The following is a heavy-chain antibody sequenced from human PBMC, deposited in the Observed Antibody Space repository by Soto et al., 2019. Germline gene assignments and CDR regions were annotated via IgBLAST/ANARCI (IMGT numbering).Heavy chain of an antibody. Sequence: QVQLVQSGAEVKKPGASVKVSCKTSGYTFTSYHISWVRQAPGQGLEWMGWISAYNTNTNYAQKCXGRVTMTTDTLTSTAYMELRSLGSDDTAVYYCARDTPPTDYWGQGTLVTVSS. CDR1: GYTFTSYH. V-gene: IGHV1-18*01. J-gene: IGHJ4*02. CDR2: ISAYNTNT. CDR3: ARDTPPTDY.